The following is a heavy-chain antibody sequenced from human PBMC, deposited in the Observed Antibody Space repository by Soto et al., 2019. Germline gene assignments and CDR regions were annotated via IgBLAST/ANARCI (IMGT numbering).Heavy chain of an antibody. CDR3: AKGVGEGYCSSTGCYHRGDYYYYGMDV. Sequence: EVQLLESGGGLVQPGGSLRLSCAASGFTFSSYAMSWVRQAPGKGLEWVSAISGSGGSTYYADSVKGRFTISRDNSKNTMYLQMNSLRDEDTAVYYCAKGVGEGYCSSTGCYHRGDYYYYGMDVWGQGTTVTVSS. J-gene: IGHJ6*02. CDR2: ISGSGGST. D-gene: IGHD2-2*01. V-gene: IGHV3-23*01. CDR1: GFTFSSYA.